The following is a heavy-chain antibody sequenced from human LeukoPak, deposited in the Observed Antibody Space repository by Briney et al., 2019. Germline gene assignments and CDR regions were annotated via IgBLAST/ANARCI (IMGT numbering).Heavy chain of an antibody. Sequence: GGSLRLSCAASGFTVSSNYMSWVRQSPGKGLEWVSIIYSGGSTYYADSVKGRFTISRDNSKNTLYLQMNSLRDEDTAVYYCARAPGVPAARNYYYYMDVWGKGTTVTVSS. D-gene: IGHD2-2*01. CDR1: GFTVSSNY. V-gene: IGHV3-53*01. CDR3: ARAPGVPAARNYYYYMDV. J-gene: IGHJ6*03. CDR2: IYSGGST.